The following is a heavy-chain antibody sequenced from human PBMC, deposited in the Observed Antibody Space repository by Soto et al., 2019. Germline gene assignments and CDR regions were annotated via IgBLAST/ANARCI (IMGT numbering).Heavy chain of an antibody. CDR2: INPSDGTT. Sequence: ASVKVSCKASGYSLTSHYLHWVRQAPGQGLEWMGIINPSDGTTNYEQRLQGRVTMTRDTSTRTVYMDLSSLRSEDTAVYYCAISVMQGRPIDYWGQGTLVTVSS. D-gene: IGHD3-16*01. V-gene: IGHV1-46*01. J-gene: IGHJ4*02. CDR1: GYSLTSHY. CDR3: AISVMQGRPIDY.